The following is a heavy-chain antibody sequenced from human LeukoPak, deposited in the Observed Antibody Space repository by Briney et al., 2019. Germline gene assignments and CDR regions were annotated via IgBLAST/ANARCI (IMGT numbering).Heavy chain of an antibody. Sequence: GASVKVSCKASGYTFTAYFIHWVRQAPGQGLQWMGYINPNTGATNHAPRFKGRLTFTRDTSITTVYMDLSGLRSDDTAVYYCARDRVGYCSSTSCYEDYWGQGTLVTVSS. V-gene: IGHV1-2*02. CDR3: ARDRVGYCSSTSCYEDY. J-gene: IGHJ4*02. CDR1: GYTFTAYF. CDR2: INPNTGAT. D-gene: IGHD2-2*01.